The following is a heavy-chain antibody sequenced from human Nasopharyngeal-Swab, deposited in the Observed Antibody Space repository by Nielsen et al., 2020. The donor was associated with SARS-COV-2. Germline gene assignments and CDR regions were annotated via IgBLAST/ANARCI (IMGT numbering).Heavy chain of an antibody. CDR1: LGTFISYA. D-gene: IGHD7-27*01. V-gene: IGHV1-69*13. CDR3: AEAPGNRRPGVDAFDI. CDR2: IIPISGTA. Sequence: SSVTVSRKACLGTFISYATIWARQAPGQRLEWMGGIIPISGTANYAQKFQGRVTITADESTSTAYMELSSLRSEDTAVYYCAEAPGNRRPGVDAFDIWGQGTMVAVSS. J-gene: IGHJ3*02.